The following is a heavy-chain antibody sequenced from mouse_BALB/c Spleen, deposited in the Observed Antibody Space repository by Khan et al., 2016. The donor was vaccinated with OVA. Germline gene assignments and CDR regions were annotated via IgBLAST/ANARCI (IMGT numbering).Heavy chain of an antibody. CDR1: GYTFTTAG. V-gene: IGHV9-4*02. Sequence: QIQLVQSGPELKKPGETVRISCKASGYTFTTAGMQWVQKMPGKGLKWIGWINTHSGVPKYAEDFKGRFAFSLETSASIGYLQITNLKNEDTATYFWAGGGAAFYRDGGGAMDYWGQGTSVTVSS. CDR3: AGGGAAFYRDGGGAMDY. CDR2: INTHSGVP. J-gene: IGHJ4*01. D-gene: IGHD2-12*01.